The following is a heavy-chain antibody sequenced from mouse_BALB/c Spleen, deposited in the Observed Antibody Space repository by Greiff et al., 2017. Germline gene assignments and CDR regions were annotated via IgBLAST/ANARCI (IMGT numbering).Heavy chain of an antibody. CDR2: ISDGGSYT. V-gene: IGHV5-4*02. CDR3: ARLEGEYYFDY. Sequence: EVKLVESGGGLVKPGGSLKLSCAASGFTFSDYYMYWVRQTPEKRLEWVATISDGGSYTYYPDSVKGRFTISRDNAKNNLYLQMSSLKSEDTAMYYCARLEGEYYFDYWGQGTTLTVSS. CDR1: GFTFSDYY. J-gene: IGHJ2*01.